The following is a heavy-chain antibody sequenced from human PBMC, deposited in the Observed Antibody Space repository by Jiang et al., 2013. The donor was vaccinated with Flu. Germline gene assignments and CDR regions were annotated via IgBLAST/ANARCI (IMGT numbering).Heavy chain of an antibody. CDR3: ARGGIVVA. CDR1: GFVFSDDY. V-gene: IGHV3-11*06. Sequence: GLVKPGGSLRLSCAASGFVFSDDYMSWIRQAPGKGLEWVSYISSSSSYINYADSVKGRFTISRDNAKKSVYLQMSSLRAEDTAVYYCARGGIVVAWGQGTLVTVSS. CDR2: ISSSSSYI. J-gene: IGHJ5*02. D-gene: IGHD3-22*01.